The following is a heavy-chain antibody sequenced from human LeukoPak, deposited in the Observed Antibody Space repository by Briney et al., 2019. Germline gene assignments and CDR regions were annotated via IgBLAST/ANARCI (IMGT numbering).Heavy chain of an antibody. CDR2: ISHNGST. J-gene: IGHJ2*01. D-gene: IGHD5-12*01. CDR1: GFTFSSYAM. CDR3: ARGSTYRRYFDL. V-gene: IGHV4-4*02. Sequence: PGGYLRLSCAASGFTFSSYAMSWVRQPPDKGLEWVGEISHNGSTNYNPSLKSRVTISVDNSKNQFSLNLISVTAADTATYYCARGSTYRRYFDLWGRGTLVTVSS.